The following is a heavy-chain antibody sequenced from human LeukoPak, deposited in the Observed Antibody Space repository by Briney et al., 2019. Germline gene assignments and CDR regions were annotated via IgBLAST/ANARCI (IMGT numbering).Heavy chain of an antibody. Sequence: GGSLRLSCAASGFTFSSYGMHWVRQAPGKGLEWVAVISYDGSNKYYADSVKGRFTISRDNSKNTLYLQMNSLRAEDTAVYYCAKAQWLVYVYFDYWGQGTLVTVSS. CDR3: AKAQWLVYVYFDY. V-gene: IGHV3-30*18. CDR2: ISYDGSNK. D-gene: IGHD6-19*01. J-gene: IGHJ4*02. CDR1: GFTFSSYG.